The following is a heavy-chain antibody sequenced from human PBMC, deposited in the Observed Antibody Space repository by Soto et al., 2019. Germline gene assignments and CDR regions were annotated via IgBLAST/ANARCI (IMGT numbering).Heavy chain of an antibody. CDR2: IYKSGIA. CDR3: GRESDYHDSSGSTFDF. J-gene: IGHJ4*02. Sequence: SETLSLTCTVSGGSISSGAYSWSWIRQHPGKGLEWIGYIYKSGIAYYNPSLKSRLTMSVDTSKNRFSLTLSSVTAADTAVYYCGRESDYHDSSGSTFDFWGQGTLVTVYS. CDR1: GGSISSGAYS. V-gene: IGHV4-31*03. D-gene: IGHD3-22*01.